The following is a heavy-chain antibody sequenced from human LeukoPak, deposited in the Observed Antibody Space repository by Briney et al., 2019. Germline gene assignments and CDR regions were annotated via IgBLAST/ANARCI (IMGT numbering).Heavy chain of an antibody. D-gene: IGHD3-22*01. J-gene: IGHJ5*02. Sequence: GGSLRLSCAASGFSFRSHAMSWIRQAPGKGLEWVSYISSSSTYSSYADSVKGRFTISRDNAKNSLYLQMNSLRAEDTAVYYCARVMIGSVNWFDPWGQGTLVTVSS. CDR1: GFSFRSHA. CDR3: ARVMIGSVNWFDP. V-gene: IGHV3-11*06. CDR2: ISSSSTYS.